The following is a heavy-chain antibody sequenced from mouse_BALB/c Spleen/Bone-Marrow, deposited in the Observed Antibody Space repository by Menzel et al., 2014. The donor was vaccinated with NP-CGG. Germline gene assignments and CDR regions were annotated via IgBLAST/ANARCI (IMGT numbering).Heavy chain of an antibody. CDR1: GYTFTAYV. V-gene: IGHV1-14*01. D-gene: IGHD2-3*01. Sequence: EVQLKQSGPELVKPGASVKMSCKASGYTFTAYVMHWVKQKPGQGLEWIGYINPYNDGTNYIEKFKGKATLTSDIPSSTVYMELSSLTSEDSAVYYCAREGWLLRFDYWGQGTTLTVSS. CDR2: INPYNDGT. CDR3: AREGWLLRFDY. J-gene: IGHJ2*01.